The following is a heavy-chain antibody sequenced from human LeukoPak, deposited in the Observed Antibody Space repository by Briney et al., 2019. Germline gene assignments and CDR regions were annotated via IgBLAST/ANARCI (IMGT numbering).Heavy chain of an antibody. CDR2: VSDRGLP. V-gene: IGHV4-39*02. J-gene: IGHJ5*01. CDR1: GDSITNSGWS. D-gene: IGHD3-3*01. Sequence: PSETLSLTCFVSGDSITNSGWSWGWVRQPPGKGLEGIGTLPYDENVSDRGLPSYNPSLKSRVTISADTSKNHLSLKLNSVTAADTASYYCARLTLTGVGGRGWFDSWGQGALVIVSS. CDR3: ARLTLTGVGGRGWFDS.